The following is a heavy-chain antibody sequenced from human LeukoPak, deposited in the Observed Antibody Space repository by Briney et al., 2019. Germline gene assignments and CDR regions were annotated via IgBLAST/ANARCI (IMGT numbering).Heavy chain of an antibody. V-gene: IGHV3-30-3*01. CDR3: AREYISSSGRAFDI. D-gene: IGHD6-6*01. J-gene: IGHJ3*02. CDR2: ISYDGSNR. CDR1: GFTFSSYA. Sequence: GGSLRLSCAASGFTFSSYAMHWVRQAPGKGLEWVAVISYDGSNRYYADSVKGRFTISRDNAKNSLFLQMNSLRADDTAVYYCAREYISSSGRAFDIWGQGTKVTVSS.